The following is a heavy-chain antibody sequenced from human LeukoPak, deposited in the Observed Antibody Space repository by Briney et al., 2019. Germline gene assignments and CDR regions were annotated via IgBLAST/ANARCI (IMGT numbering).Heavy chain of an antibody. CDR2: IYPGDSDT. CDR3: ARHSFVYYMDV. J-gene: IGHJ6*03. V-gene: IGHV5-51*01. CDR1: GYSFTSYW. Sequence: GESLKISCKGSGYSFTSYWIGWVRQMPGKGLEWVGVIYPGDSDTRYSPSFQGQATISADKSNSTAYLQWSSLKASDTAMYYCARHSFVYYMDVWGKGTTVTVSS.